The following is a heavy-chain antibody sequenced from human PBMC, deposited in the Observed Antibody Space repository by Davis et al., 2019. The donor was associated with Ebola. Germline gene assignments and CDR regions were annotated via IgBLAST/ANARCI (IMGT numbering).Heavy chain of an antibody. CDR1: GFTFSSYA. J-gene: IGHJ4*02. D-gene: IGHD6-13*01. V-gene: IGHV3-23*01. CDR3: AKDRYSSSWYLFDY. Sequence: GESLKISCAASGFTFSSYAMSWVRQAPGKGLEWVSAISHSGGSTYYADSVKGRFTISRDNSKNTLYLQMNSLRAEDTAVYYCAKDRYSSSWYLFDYWGQGTLVTVSS. CDR2: ISHSGGST.